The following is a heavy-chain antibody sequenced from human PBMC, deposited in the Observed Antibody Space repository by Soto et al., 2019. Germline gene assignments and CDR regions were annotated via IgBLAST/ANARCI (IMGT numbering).Heavy chain of an antibody. CDR1: GFTFSSYS. CDR3: ARDPTRQILLWFGELFSRFDP. CDR2: ISSSSSYI. Sequence: GSLRLSCAASGFTFSSYSMNWVRQAPGKGLEWVSSISSSSSYIYYADSVKGRFTISRDNAKNSLYLQMNSLRAEDTAVYYCARDPTRQILLWFGELFSRFDPWGQGTLVTVSS. J-gene: IGHJ5*02. V-gene: IGHV3-21*01. D-gene: IGHD3-10*01.